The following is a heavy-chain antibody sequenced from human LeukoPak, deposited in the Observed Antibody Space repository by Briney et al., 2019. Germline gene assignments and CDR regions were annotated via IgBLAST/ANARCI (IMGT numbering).Heavy chain of an antibody. Sequence: GRSLRLSCAASGFTFDDYAMHWVRQAPGKGLEWVSGISWNSGSIGYADSVKGRFTISRDTSKSTVYLQMNSLRAEDTALYYCAKDRYYDFWSGYYIGDNWGQGTLVTVSS. CDR1: GFTFDDYA. CDR3: AKDRYYDFWSGYYIGDN. CDR2: ISWNSGSI. D-gene: IGHD3-3*01. V-gene: IGHV3-9*01. J-gene: IGHJ4*02.